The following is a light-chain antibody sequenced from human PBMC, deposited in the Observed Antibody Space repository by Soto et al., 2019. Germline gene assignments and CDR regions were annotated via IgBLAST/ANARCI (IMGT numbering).Light chain of an antibody. J-gene: IGLJ1*01. CDR3: QSYDSSLSGYV. CDR2: GNS. Sequence: QAVVTQPPSVSGAPGQRVTISCTGSSSNIGAGYDVQWYQQLPGTAPKLLIYGNSNRPSGVPDRFSGSKSGTSASLAITGLQAEDEADYYCQSYDSSLSGYVFGTGTKVTV. V-gene: IGLV1-40*01. CDR1: SSNIGAGYD.